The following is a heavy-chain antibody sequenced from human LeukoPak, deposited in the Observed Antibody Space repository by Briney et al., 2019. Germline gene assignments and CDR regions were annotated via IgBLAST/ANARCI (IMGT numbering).Heavy chain of an antibody. Sequence: PGGSLRLSCAPSGFTFSGSALHWVRQASGKGLEWVGRIRSTANGYATAYAASVKGRFTISRDDSKNTAYLQMDSLKTEDTAVYYCTGNYYGSGSYADFDYWGQGSLVTVSS. J-gene: IGHJ4*02. CDR2: IRSTANGYAT. D-gene: IGHD3-10*01. V-gene: IGHV3-73*01. CDR3: TGNYYGSGSYADFDY. CDR1: GFTFSGSA.